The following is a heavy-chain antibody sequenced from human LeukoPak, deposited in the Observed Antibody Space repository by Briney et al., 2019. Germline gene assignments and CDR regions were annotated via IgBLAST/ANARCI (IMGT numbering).Heavy chain of an antibody. V-gene: IGHV4-38-2*01. CDR2: IYHSGST. D-gene: IGHD2-21*02. CDR1: GYSISSGYY. Sequence: SETLSLTCAVSGYSISSGYYWGWIRQPPGKGLEWIGSIYHSGSTYYNPSLKSRVTISVDTSKNQFSPKLSSVTAADTAVYYCARIGVVTTFDYWGQGTLVTVSS. CDR3: ARIGVVTTFDY. J-gene: IGHJ4*02.